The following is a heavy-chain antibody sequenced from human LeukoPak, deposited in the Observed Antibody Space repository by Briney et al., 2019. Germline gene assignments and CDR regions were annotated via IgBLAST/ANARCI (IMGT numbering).Heavy chain of an antibody. Sequence: SETLSLTCTVSGGSLSSYYCFWIRQPPGKGLEWLGYIYHTGSANHNPSLKSRVTMSVDTSKNQVSLRLTSVTAADTAVYFCARGPSWYYFDSWGQGTLVTVSS. CDR2: IYHTGSA. J-gene: IGHJ4*02. CDR1: GGSLSSYY. V-gene: IGHV4-59*01. CDR3: ARGPSWYYFDS. D-gene: IGHD2-8*02.